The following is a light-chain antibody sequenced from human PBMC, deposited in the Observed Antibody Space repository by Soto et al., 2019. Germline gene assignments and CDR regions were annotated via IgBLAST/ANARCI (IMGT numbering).Light chain of an antibody. V-gene: IGKV3-20*01. J-gene: IGKJ1*01. CDR3: QQYGGSPRT. CDR1: QSVNSIY. CDR2: GAS. Sequence: EIVLTQSPGTLSLSPGERATLSCRASQSVNSIYLAWYQQKPGQAPRLLIYGASSRATGIPDRFSGSGSGTDFTLTISRLGPEDFALYYCQQYGGSPRTFGEGTKVEL.